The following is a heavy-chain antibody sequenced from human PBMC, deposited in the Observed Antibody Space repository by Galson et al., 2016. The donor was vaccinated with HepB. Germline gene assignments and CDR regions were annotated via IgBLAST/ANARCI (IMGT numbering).Heavy chain of an antibody. J-gene: IGHJ3*02. V-gene: IGHV4-61*05. Sequence: SETLSLTCAVSGDSISSSSYYWGWIRQPPGKGLDWIGYFYYSGSTNYNPSLKSRVTISVDTSKNQFSLKLSSVTAADTAVYYCARAWYSSSWFLDAFDIWGQGTMVIVSS. CDR1: GDSISSSSYY. D-gene: IGHD6-13*01. CDR3: ARAWYSSSWFLDAFDI. CDR2: FYYSGST.